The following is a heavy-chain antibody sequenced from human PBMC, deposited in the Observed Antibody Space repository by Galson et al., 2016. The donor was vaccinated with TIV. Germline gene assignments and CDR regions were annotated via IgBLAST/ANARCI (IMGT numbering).Heavy chain of an antibody. V-gene: IGHV1-18*01. J-gene: IGHJ4*02. D-gene: IGHD3-3*01. Sequence: SVKVSCKASGYTFTTFGLTWVRQAPGHGLEWMGWISTYTGDTHYAQNLQGRVTMATDTSTSTAYMEMRSLRSDDTAMYYCARVTSAGGYDFWSGAQFDHWGQGTLVTVSS. CDR1: GYTFTTFG. CDR3: ARVTSAGGYDFWSGAQFDH. CDR2: ISTYTGDT.